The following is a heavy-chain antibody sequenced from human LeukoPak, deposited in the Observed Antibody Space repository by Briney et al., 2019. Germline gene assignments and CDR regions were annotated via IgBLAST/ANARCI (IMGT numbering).Heavy chain of an antibody. Sequence: ASVKVSCKASGYTFTGYHMHWVRQAPGQGLEWMGIINPSGGSTSYAQKFQGRVTMTRDTSTSTAYMELRSLRSDDTAVYYCARDLKRGYSSGRYSWGTGSSNDYWGQGTLVTVSS. D-gene: IGHD6-19*01. CDR1: GYTFTGYH. CDR3: ARDLKRGYSSGRYSWGTGSSNDY. J-gene: IGHJ4*02. CDR2: INPSGGST. V-gene: IGHV1-46*01.